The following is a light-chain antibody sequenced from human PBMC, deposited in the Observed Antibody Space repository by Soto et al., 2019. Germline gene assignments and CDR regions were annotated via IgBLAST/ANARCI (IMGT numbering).Light chain of an antibody. V-gene: IGKV1-12*01. Sequence: DIQMTQSPSSVSAAVGDGVTISCRASEDINSRLAWYQQKPGNAPKLLIYAAFILQSGVPSRFSGYGSGTDFTLSISSLQPEDFATYYCQQADSFPITFGQGTRLEI. CDR2: AAF. CDR3: QQADSFPIT. CDR1: EDINSR. J-gene: IGKJ5*01.